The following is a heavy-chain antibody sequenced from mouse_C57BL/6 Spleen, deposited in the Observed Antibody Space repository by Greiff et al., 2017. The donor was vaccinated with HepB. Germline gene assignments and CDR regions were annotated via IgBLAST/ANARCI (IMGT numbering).Heavy chain of an antibody. D-gene: IGHD2-1*01. CDR3: ARVYYGNSYAMDY. V-gene: IGHV5-12*01. CDR1: GFTFSDYY. Sequence: EVMLVESGGGLVQPGGSLKLSCAASGFTFSDYYMYWVRQTPEKRLEWVAYISNGGGSTYYPDTVKGRFTISRDNANNTLYLQMSRLKSEDTAMDYCARVYYGNSYAMDYWGQGTSVTVSS. J-gene: IGHJ4*01. CDR2: ISNGGGST.